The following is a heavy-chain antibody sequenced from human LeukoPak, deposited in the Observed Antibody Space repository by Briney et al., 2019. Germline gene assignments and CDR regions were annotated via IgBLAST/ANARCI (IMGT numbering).Heavy chain of an antibody. Sequence: PGGSLRLSCAASGFTFSSYSMNWVRQAPGKGLEWVSSISSSSSYIYYADSVKGRFTISRDNSKNTLYLQMNSLRAEDMAVYYCAKDHLVVVVAATMDYWGQGTLVTVSS. CDR3: AKDHLVVVVAATMDY. CDR2: ISSSSSYI. V-gene: IGHV3-21*04. D-gene: IGHD2-15*01. CDR1: GFTFSSYS. J-gene: IGHJ4*02.